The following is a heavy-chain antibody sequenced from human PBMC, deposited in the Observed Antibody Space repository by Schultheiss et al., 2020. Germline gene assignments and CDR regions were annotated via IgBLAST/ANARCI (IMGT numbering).Heavy chain of an antibody. Sequence: SQTLSLTCTVSGGSISSYYWSWIRQPPGKGLEWIGYIYYSGTTYYNPSLKSRVTISVDTSKNQFSLKVSSVTAADTAVYYCARLSGTYGRDCDYWGQGTPVTVSS. V-gene: IGHV4-59*08. CDR3: ARLSGTYGRDCDY. D-gene: IGHD1-26*01. CDR1: GGSISSYY. CDR2: IYYSGTT. J-gene: IGHJ4*02.